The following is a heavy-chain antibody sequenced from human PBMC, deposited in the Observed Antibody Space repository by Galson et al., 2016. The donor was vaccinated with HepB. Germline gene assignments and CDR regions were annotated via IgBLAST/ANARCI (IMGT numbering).Heavy chain of an antibody. CDR2: LYSDGTT. Sequence: SLRLSCAASGFTVSSNYMNWVRQAPGKGLEWVSILYSDGTTYFTDSVKGRFTISRDNSKNTLYLQMNSLRAEDTAVYYCARDGPNVVRGPLDNWGQGTLVSVSS. J-gene: IGHJ4*02. D-gene: IGHD3-10*01. CDR1: GFTVSSNY. CDR3: ARDGPNVVRGPLDN. V-gene: IGHV3-66*01.